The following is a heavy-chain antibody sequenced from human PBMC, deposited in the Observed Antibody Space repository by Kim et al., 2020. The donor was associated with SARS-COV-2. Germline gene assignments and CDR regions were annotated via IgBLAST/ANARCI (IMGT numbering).Heavy chain of an antibody. CDR2: IIPIFGTA. Sequence: SVKVSCKASGGTFSSYAISWVRQAPGQGLEWMGGIIPIFGTANYAQKFQGRVTITADESTSTAYMELSSLRSDDTAVYYCARPAGYSSSWHYFDYWGQGTLVTVSS. V-gene: IGHV1-69*13. CDR1: GGTFSSYA. CDR3: ARPAGYSSSWHYFDY. D-gene: IGHD6-13*01. J-gene: IGHJ4*02.